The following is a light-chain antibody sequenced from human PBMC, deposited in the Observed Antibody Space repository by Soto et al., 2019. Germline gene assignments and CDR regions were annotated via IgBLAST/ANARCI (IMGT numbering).Light chain of an antibody. J-gene: IGKJ5*01. Sequence: DIQMTQSPSSLSASVGDRVTITCRASQSISTYLNWYQHKPGKAPNLLIYGSSSLQRGVPSRFSGSGSGTDFTLTISSLQPEDFATYYCQQSYSTPITFGQGTRLENK. CDR2: GSS. CDR3: QQSYSTPIT. CDR1: QSISTY. V-gene: IGKV1-39*01.